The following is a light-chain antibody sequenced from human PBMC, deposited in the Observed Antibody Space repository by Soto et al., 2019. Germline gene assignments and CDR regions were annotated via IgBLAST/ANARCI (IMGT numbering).Light chain of an antibody. CDR3: SSYTSSSTYV. CDR2: DVN. CDR1: SSDVGYYNY. V-gene: IGLV2-14*01. J-gene: IGLJ1*01. Sequence: QSALTQPASVSGSPGQSIAISCTGTSSDVGYYNYVSWYQQHPGKAPKVMIYDVNNRPSGVSDRFSGSKSGNTASLTISGLQAEDEADSYCSSYTSSSTYVFGTGTKLTVL.